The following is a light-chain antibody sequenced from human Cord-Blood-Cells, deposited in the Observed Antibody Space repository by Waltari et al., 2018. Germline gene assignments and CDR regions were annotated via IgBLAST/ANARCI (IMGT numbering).Light chain of an antibody. V-gene: IGLV1-47*01. CDR1: SSNIGSNY. CDR2: RNN. CDR3: AAWDGSLSGRV. J-gene: IGLJ3*02. Sequence: QSVLTQPPSASGTPGQRVTISCSGSSSNIGSNYVYWYQQLPGTAPKLLIYRNNRRPSGVPARFSGSASGTAASLAISGLRSEDEADYYCAAWDGSLSGRVFGGGTKLTVL.